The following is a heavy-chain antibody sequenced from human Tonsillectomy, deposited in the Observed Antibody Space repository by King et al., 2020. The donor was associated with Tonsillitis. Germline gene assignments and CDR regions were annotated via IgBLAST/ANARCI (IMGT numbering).Heavy chain of an antibody. CDR1: GFTFSTYG. CDR3: AKEWMSMVRGVISPDYGMDV. D-gene: IGHD3-10*01. CDR2: IRYDGSKK. J-gene: IGHJ6*02. V-gene: IGHV3-30*02. Sequence: HVQLVESGGGVVQPGGSLRLSCAASGFTFSTYGMHWVRQAPGNGLEWVAFIRYDGSKKYYADSVKGRFTISRDNSKNTLYVQMNSLRAEDTAVYYCAKEWMSMVRGVISPDYGMDVWGRGTTVTVS.